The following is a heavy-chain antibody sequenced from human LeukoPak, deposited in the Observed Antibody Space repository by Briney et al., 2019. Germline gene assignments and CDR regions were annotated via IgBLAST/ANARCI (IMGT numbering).Heavy chain of an antibody. V-gene: IGHV5-51*01. CDR1: GYGFTSYW. CDR2: IYPGDSDT. Sequence: GGALKISFKGSGYGFTSYWIGWGRQMPGKGRGWMGIIYPGDSDTRYSPSFQGQVTISPDKSISTAYLQWSSLKASDTAMYYCARRGDGYNDFDYWGQGTLVTVSS. D-gene: IGHD5-24*01. CDR3: ARRGDGYNDFDY. J-gene: IGHJ4*02.